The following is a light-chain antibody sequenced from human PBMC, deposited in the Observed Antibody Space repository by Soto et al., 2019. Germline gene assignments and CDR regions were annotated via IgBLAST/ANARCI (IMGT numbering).Light chain of an antibody. CDR1: SSNIRAGYD. Sequence: QSVLTQPPSVSGAPGQRVTISCTGSSSNIRAGYDVHWYQQLPGTAPKLLIYGNSNRPSGVPDRFSGSKSGTSASLAITGLQAEDEADYYCQSYDSSRGVFGGGTKLTVL. V-gene: IGLV1-40*01. CDR3: QSYDSSRGV. J-gene: IGLJ2*01. CDR2: GNS.